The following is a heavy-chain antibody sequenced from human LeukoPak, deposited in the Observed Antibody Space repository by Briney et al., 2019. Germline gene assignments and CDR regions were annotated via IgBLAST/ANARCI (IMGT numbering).Heavy chain of an antibody. Sequence: GGSLRLSCGASGFTFSNYAMSWVRQAPGKGLEWVANIKQDGSEKYYVDSVKGRFTISRDNAKKSLYLQMNSLRAEDTAVYYCARDRVGVSAYDSLFDYWGQGTLVIVSS. CDR2: IKQDGSEK. V-gene: IGHV3-7*01. J-gene: IGHJ4*02. CDR1: GFTFSNYA. CDR3: ARDRVGVSAYDSLFDY. D-gene: IGHD5-12*01.